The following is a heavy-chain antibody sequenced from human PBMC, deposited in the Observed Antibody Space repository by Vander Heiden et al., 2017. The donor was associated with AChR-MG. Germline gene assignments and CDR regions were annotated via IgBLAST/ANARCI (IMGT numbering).Heavy chain of an antibody. J-gene: IGHJ6*02. D-gene: IGHD3-10*01. CDR2: IYYSGST. CDR1: GGSISSSSYY. CDR3: AREEGPYGSGTYGMDV. Sequence: QLQLQESGPGLVKPSETLSLTCTVPGGSISSSSYYWGWIRQPPGKGLEWIGSIYYSGSTYYNPSLKSRVTISVDTSKNQFSLKLSSVTAADTAVYYCAREEGPYGSGTYGMDVWGQGTTVTVSS. V-gene: IGHV4-39*02.